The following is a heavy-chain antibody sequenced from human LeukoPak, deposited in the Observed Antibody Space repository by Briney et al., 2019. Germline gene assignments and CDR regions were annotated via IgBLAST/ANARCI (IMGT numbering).Heavy chain of an antibody. CDR1: GFTFSSHL. Sequence: PGGSLRLSCAASGFTFSSHLMHWVRQAPGKGLVWVSRISSDGTYTNYADSVRGRFTISRDNAKNTLYLQMNSLRAEDTAVYYRAREPPLVHYYYYGMDVWGQGTTVTVSS. CDR3: AREPPLVHYYYYGMDV. D-gene: IGHD6-6*01. CDR2: ISSDGTYT. J-gene: IGHJ6*02. V-gene: IGHV3-74*01.